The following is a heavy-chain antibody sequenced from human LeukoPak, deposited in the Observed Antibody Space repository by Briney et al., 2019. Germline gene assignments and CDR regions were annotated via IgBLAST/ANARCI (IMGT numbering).Heavy chain of an antibody. D-gene: IGHD6-13*01. CDR3: ARAGFSTPPAY. V-gene: IGHV4-38-2*02. CDR2: IYHSGST. CDR1: GYSISSGYY. Sequence: SETLSLACTVSGYSISSGYYWGWIRQPPGKGLEWIGSIYHSGSTFYNPSLKSRVTIFADTSKNQFSLKLSSVTAADTAVYYCARAGFSTPPAYSGQGTLVSVSS. J-gene: IGHJ4*02.